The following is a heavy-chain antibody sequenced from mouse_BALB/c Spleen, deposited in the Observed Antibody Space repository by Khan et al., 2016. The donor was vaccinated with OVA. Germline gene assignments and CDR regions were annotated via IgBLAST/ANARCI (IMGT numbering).Heavy chain of an antibody. CDR2: INPSTGYT. V-gene: IGHV1-7*01. D-gene: IGHD1-1*02. CDR3: ARRGLRWRCGY. J-gene: IGHJ2*01. CDR1: GYTFINYW. Sequence: QVQLKQSGAELAKPGASVKMSCKASGYTFINYWILWVKQRPGQGLEWIGYINPSTGYTEYNQNFKDKATLTADKSSSTAYMQLSSLTSEDSAVYYCARRGLRWRCGYWGQGTTLTVSS.